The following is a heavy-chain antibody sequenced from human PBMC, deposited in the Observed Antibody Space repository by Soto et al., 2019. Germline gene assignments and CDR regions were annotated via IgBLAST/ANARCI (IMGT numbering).Heavy chain of an antibody. J-gene: IGHJ5*02. CDR1: GDSVSSYSAA. CDR2: TYYRSRFFS. D-gene: IGHD3-16*02. Sequence: LAQTISITCAISGDSVSSYSAAWNWIRQSPSGGLEWLGRTYYRSRFFSDYAESVKSRIIINPDTSKNKYTLQLKSVTADDTAVYYCFRYRYSRAGLFDPCGQGSTVTVSS. CDR3: FRYRYSRAGLFDP. V-gene: IGHV6-1*01.